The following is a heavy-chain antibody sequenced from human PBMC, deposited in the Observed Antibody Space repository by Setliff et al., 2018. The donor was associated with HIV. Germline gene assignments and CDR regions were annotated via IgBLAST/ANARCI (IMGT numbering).Heavy chain of an antibody. Sequence: SVKVSCKSSAGSYSIFAINWVRQAPGQGLEWMGGVMTIFSTTNYARKFQGRVTITTDESTGTAYMELSNLRSEDTAVYYCATEGAGGSYQRASALDLWGQGTMVTVS. CDR3: ATEGAGGSYQRASALDL. CDR2: VMTIFSTT. CDR1: AGSYSIFA. J-gene: IGHJ3*01. D-gene: IGHD1-26*01. V-gene: IGHV1-69*05.